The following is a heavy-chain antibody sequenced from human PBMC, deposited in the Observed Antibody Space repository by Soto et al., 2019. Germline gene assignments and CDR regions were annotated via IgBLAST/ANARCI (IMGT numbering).Heavy chain of an antibody. V-gene: IGHV4-59*01. CDR3: ARDRGGVASNWFDP. J-gene: IGHJ5*02. D-gene: IGHD3-10*01. CDR2: IHYSGST. Sequence: PSETLSLTCNVSGASMSSYYWSWVRQPPGKGLEWIGYIHYSGSTKYNPSLKSRVTISVDTSKNQFSLKLSSVTAADTAVYYCARDRGGVASNWFDPWGQGTLVTVSS. CDR1: GASMSSYY.